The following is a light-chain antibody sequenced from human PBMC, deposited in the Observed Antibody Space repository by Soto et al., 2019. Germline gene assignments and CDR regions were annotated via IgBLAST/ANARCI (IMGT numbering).Light chain of an antibody. CDR1: QSFRGL. J-gene: IGKJ5*01. CDR3: QQYGRSLPIT. V-gene: IGKV3-20*01. CDR2: GAS. Sequence: EVVLTQSPVTLSLSPGERATLSCRASQSFRGLLAWYQQKPGQAPRLLIFGASSRATGIPSRFSGSGSGTDFTLTISRVEPEDFAVYYCQQYGRSLPITFGQGTRLEIK.